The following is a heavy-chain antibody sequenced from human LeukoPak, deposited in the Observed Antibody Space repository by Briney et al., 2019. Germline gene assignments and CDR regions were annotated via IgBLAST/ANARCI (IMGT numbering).Heavy chain of an antibody. CDR1: GGTFSSYA. J-gene: IGHJ4*02. D-gene: IGHD2-2*01. CDR2: IIPFFGTA. CDR3: ARESSSTSCPFDY. V-gene: IGHV1-69*13. Sequence: SVKVSCKASGGTFSSYAISWVRQAPGQGLEWMGGIIPFFGTANYAQKFQGRVTITADESTSTAYMELSSLRSEDTAVYYCARESSSTSCPFDYWGQGTLVTVSS.